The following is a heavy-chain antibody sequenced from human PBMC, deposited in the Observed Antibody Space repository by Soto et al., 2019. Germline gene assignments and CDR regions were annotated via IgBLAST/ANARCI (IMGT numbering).Heavy chain of an antibody. Sequence: GGSLILSCAASGFTFSSYAMSWVRQAPGKGLEWVSAISGSGGSTYYADSVKGRFTISRDNSKNTLYLQMNSLRAEDTAVYYCAKALSLGIVVVSGYDSGYYFDYWGQGTLVTVSS. D-gene: IGHD2-2*01. CDR3: AKALSLGIVVVSGYDSGYYFDY. CDR1: GFTFSSYA. J-gene: IGHJ4*02. CDR2: ISGSGGST. V-gene: IGHV3-23*01.